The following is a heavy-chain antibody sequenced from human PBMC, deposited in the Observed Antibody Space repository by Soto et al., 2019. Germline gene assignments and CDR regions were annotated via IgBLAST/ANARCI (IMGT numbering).Heavy chain of an antibody. J-gene: IGHJ6*02. CDR2: ISYDGSNK. CDR1: GFTFSSYA. Sequence: GGSLRLSCAASGFTFSSYAMHWVRQAPGKGLEWVAVISYDGSNKYYADSVKGRFTISRDNSKNTLYLQMNSLRAEDTAVYYCARELLSSSWYWGYYYGMDVWGQGTTVTVSS. D-gene: IGHD6-13*01. V-gene: IGHV3-30-3*01. CDR3: ARELLSSSWYWGYYYGMDV.